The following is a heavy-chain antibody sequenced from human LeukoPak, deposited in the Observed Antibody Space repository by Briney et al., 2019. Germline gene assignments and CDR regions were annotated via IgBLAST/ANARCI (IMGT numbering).Heavy chain of an antibody. CDR1: GFTFSSYA. CDR3: ARGDHYSGTSGLFDC. D-gene: IGHD3-22*01. V-gene: IGHV3-11*01. CDR2: ISNSGTII. Sequence: GGSLRLSCAASGFTFSSYAMTWIRQAPGKGLEWVSYISNSGTIIYYADSVKGRFTISRDNAKNSLYLQMNSLRAEDTAVYYCARGDHYSGTSGLFDCWGQGTLVTVSS. J-gene: IGHJ4*02.